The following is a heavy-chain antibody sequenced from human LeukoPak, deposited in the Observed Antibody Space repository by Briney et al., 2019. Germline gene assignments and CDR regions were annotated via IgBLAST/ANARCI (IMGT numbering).Heavy chain of an antibody. CDR2: ISDSGDAT. CDR3: AKSDCGGDGCKLLNY. J-gene: IGHJ4*02. V-gene: IGHV3-23*01. D-gene: IGHD2-21*01. CDR1: GFTFSKFS. Sequence: GGSLRLSCVASGFTFSKFSMAWVRQAPEKGLEWVSSISDSGDATGYAESVKGRFTISRDNSKGTVWLQMNSLRAEDTAVYYCAKSDCGGDGCKLLNYRAQGTLVTVSS.